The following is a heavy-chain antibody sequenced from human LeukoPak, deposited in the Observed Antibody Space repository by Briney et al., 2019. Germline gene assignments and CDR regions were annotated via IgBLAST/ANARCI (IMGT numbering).Heavy chain of an antibody. D-gene: IGHD3-22*01. V-gene: IGHV4-30-4*08. J-gene: IGHJ4*02. Sequence: SETLSLTCTVSGGSISSYYWSWIRQPPGKGLEWIGYIYYSGSTYYNPSLKSRVTISVDTSKNQFSLKLSSVTAADTAVYYCARGRDSSGYYYVDFDYWGQGTLVTVSS. CDR2: IYYSGST. CDR1: GGSISSYY. CDR3: ARGRDSSGYYYVDFDY.